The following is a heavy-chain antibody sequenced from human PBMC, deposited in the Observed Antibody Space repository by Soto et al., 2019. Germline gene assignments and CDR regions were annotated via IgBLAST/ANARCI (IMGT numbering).Heavy chain of an antibody. J-gene: IGHJ6*02. Sequence: GGSLRLSCAASGFTFSSYGMHWVRQAPGKGLEWVAVISYDGSNKYYADSVKGRFTISRDNSKNTLYLQMNSLRAEDTAVYYCARLNGYCVSTSCHGYHGMDVWGQGTTVTVSS. CDR2: ISYDGSNK. V-gene: IGHV3-30*03. CDR1: GFTFSSYG. D-gene: IGHD2-2*03. CDR3: ARLNGYCVSTSCHGYHGMDV.